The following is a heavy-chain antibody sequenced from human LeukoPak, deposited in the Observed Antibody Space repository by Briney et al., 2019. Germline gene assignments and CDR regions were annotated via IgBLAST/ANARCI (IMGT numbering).Heavy chain of an antibody. V-gene: IGHV4-4*09. D-gene: IGHD4-11*01. CDR2: IYTSGST. CDR1: GGFISSYY. J-gene: IGHJ4*02. CDR3: ARHKIASNFDY. Sequence: SETLSLTCTVSGGFISSYYWSWLRQPPGKGLEWIGYIYTSGSTNYNPSLKSRVTISVDTSKNQFSLKLSSVTGADTAVYYCARHKIASNFDYWGQGTLVTVSS.